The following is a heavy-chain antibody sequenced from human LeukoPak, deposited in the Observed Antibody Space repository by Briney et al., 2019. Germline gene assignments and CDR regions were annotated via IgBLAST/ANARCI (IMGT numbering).Heavy chain of an antibody. Sequence: SETLSLTCSVSGDSISYFYWSWIRQAAGKGLEWIGRISGSGSTDYNASLKSRVTMSVDRSKNQISLMLYSVTAADTAVYFCTRDSSGYDWFYDYWGQGTLVTVSS. V-gene: IGHV4-4*07. CDR3: TRDSSGYDWFYDY. CDR1: GDSISYFY. D-gene: IGHD5-12*01. CDR2: ISGSGST. J-gene: IGHJ4*02.